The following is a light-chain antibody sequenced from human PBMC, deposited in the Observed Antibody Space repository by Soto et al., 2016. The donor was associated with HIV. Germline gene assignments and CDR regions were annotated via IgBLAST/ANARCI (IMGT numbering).Light chain of an antibody. CDR2: GAS. CDR1: QAITKY. J-gene: IGKJ5*01. Sequence: DIQMTQSPSSLSASVGDRVTITCRASQAITKYLNWYQFKPGHAPKLLIYGASSLQSGVPFRFSGSRSGTSFTLTITTLQPEDFATYFCQQSYSIPLTFGQGTRLEIK. CDR3: QQSYSIPLT. V-gene: IGKV1-39*01.